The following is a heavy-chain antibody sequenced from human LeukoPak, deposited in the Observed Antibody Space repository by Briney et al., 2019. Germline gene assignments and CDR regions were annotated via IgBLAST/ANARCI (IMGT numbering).Heavy chain of an antibody. CDR2: VQPSGRT. J-gene: IGHJ5*02. CDR1: GGSISGYS. D-gene: IGHD1-7*01. V-gene: IGHV4-4*09. Sequence: SETLSLTCTVSGGSISGYSWRWIRQPPGKGLECIGYVQPSGRTNYSPALKRRLTITVDTSKNQFSLRLTSVTAADTAIYYCAREDGNYFDPWGQGTLVTVSS. CDR3: AREDGNYFDP.